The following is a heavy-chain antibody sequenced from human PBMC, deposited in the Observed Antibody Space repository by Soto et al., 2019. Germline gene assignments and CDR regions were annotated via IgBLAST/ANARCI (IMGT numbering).Heavy chain of an antibody. Sequence: SETLSLTCAVYGGSFSGCYWSWIRQSPGKGLEWIGDINHIGSTKYNPSLKSRVTISVDTSKNQVSLKLSSVTAADTAIYFCAATFYDFLSALYTVGREFHSWGQGTQVTVSS. CDR1: GGSFSGCY. V-gene: IGHV4-34*01. D-gene: IGHD3-3*01. CDR2: INHIGST. J-gene: IGHJ4*02. CDR3: AATFYDFLSALYTVGREFHS.